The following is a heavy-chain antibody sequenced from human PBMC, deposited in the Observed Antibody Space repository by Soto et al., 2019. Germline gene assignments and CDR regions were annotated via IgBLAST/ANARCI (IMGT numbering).Heavy chain of an antibody. J-gene: IGHJ6*02. Sequence: QVQLVQSGAEVKKPGSSVKVSCKASGGTFSSYAISWVRQAPGQGLEWMGGIIPIFGTANYAQKFQGRVTTPADNATSTAHMKLSSLRSEVTAVYYCARHVPAAGYYYGMDVWGQGTTVTVSS. V-gene: IGHV1-69*14. CDR3: ARHVPAAGYYYGMDV. CDR2: IIPIFGTA. D-gene: IGHD2-2*01. CDR1: GGTFSSYA.